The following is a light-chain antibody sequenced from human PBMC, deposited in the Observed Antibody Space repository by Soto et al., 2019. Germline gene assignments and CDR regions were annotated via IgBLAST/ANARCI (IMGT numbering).Light chain of an antibody. Sequence: QSVLTQPRSVSGSRGQSVTISCTGTSSDVGGYNHVSWYQQHPGKAPKYMIYDVSKRPSGVPDRFSGSKSGNTASLTISGLQAEDESDYYCCSYAGSYTFVFGGGTKLTVL. J-gene: IGLJ2*01. V-gene: IGLV2-11*01. CDR2: DVS. CDR3: CSYAGSYTFV. CDR1: SSDVGGYNH.